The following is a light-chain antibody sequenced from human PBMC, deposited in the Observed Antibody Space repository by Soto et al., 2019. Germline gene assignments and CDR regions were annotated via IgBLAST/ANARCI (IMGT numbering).Light chain of an antibody. Sequence: QSVLTQPPSASGAPGQRVTISCSGSSSNVGINYVYWYQQLPGTAPKLLIYRDNQRPSGVPDRFSGSKSGTSASLAISGLRCEDEADYYCTAWDDSLRGRVFGGETKVTVL. CDR2: RDN. CDR1: SSNVGINY. J-gene: IGLJ2*01. CDR3: TAWDDSLRGRV. V-gene: IGLV1-47*01.